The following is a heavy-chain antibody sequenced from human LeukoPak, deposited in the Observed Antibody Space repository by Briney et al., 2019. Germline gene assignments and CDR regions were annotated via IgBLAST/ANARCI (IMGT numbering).Heavy chain of an antibody. D-gene: IGHD3-16*01. CDR1: GGSISSYY. J-gene: IGHJ2*01. V-gene: IGHV4-59*12. CDR3: ASGVNWGDGYFDL. CDR2: IFYSGST. Sequence: PSETLSLTCAVSGGSISSYYWSWIRQPPGKGPEWIGYIFYSGSTKYNPSLKSRVTISVDTSKNQFSLKLSSVTAADTAVYYCASGVNWGDGYFDLWGRGTLVTVSS.